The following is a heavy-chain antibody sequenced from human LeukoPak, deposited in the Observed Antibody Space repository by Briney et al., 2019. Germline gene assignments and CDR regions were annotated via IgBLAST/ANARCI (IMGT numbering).Heavy chain of an antibody. CDR2: ISSSSSYI. CDR1: GFTFSSYS. D-gene: IGHD6-13*01. V-gene: IGHV3-21*01. Sequence: KTGGSLRLSCAASGFTFSSYSMNWVRQAPGKGLDWVSSISSSSSYIYYADSVKGRFTISRDNAKNSLYLQMNSLRAEDTAVYYCARGNKIAAAGHWGQGTLVTVSS. J-gene: IGHJ4*02. CDR3: ARGNKIAAAGH.